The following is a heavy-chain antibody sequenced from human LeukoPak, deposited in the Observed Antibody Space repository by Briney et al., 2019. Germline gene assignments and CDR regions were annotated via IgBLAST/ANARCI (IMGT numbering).Heavy chain of an antibody. Sequence: SETLSLTRTVSSGSISSYYWSWTRQPPGEGLEWIGYIYYTGSTNYNPSLKSRVTISVDTSNNQFSLNLSFLTAPDTAVYYCARHGPYLGRLGWFDPWGQGTLVTVSS. D-gene: IGHD1-26*01. CDR1: SGSISSYY. J-gene: IGHJ5*02. V-gene: IGHV4-59*08. CDR3: ARHGPYLGRLGWFDP. CDR2: IYYTGST.